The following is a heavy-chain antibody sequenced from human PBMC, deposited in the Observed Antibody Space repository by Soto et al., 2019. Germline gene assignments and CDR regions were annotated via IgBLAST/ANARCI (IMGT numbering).Heavy chain of an antibody. CDR2: VSDSGST. CDR1: DASMKSSGQY. J-gene: IGHJ4*02. V-gene: IGHV4-39*01. Sequence: SETLSLTCTVSDASMKSSGQYWGWIRQPPGKALEWIGSVSDSGSTYYNLSLKSRVTISVDTSKNQFSLKLSSVTAADTAVYYCARLDVDTAMVCFDYWGQGTLVTVSS. CDR3: ARLDVDTAMVCFDY. D-gene: IGHD5-18*01.